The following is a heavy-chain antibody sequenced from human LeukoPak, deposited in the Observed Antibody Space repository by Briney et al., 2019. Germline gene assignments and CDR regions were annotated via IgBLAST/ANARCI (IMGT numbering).Heavy chain of an antibody. Sequence: GGSLRLSXAASGFTFSSYSMNWVRQAPGKGLEWVSYISSSSSTIYYADSVKGRFTISRDNAKNSLYLQMNSLRAEDTAVYYCARDPAYYYDSSGSWGQGTLVTVSS. CDR3: ARDPAYYYDSSGS. D-gene: IGHD3-22*01. J-gene: IGHJ5*02. V-gene: IGHV3-48*01. CDR2: ISSSSSTI. CDR1: GFTFSSYS.